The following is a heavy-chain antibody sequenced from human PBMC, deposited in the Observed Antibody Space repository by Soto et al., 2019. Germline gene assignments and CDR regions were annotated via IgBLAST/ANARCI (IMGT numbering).Heavy chain of an antibody. CDR1: GGSISSYY. V-gene: IGHV4-59*01. CDR2: IYYSGST. J-gene: IGHJ6*02. D-gene: IGHD3-10*01. CDR3: ARDVRTYYYGSGSRATNYCYYYGMDV. Sequence: SETLSLTCTVSGGSISSYYWSWIRQPPGKGLEWIGYIYYSGSTNYNPSLKSRVTISVDTSKNQFSLKLSSVTAADTAVYYCARDVRTYYYGSGSRATNYCYYYGMDVWGQGTTVTVSS.